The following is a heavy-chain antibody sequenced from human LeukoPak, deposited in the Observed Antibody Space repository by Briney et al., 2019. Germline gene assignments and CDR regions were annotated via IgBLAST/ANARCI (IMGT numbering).Heavy chain of an antibody. D-gene: IGHD3-10*01. CDR2: IKQDGSEK. CDR1: GFTFSTYW. Sequence: GGSLRLSCAASGFTFSTYWMSWVRQAPGKGLEWVANIKQDGSEKYYVDSVKGRFTISRDNAKNSLYLQMNSLRAEDTALYYCAKDMIHYYGSGSYYPLFDYWGQGTLVTVSS. J-gene: IGHJ4*02. V-gene: IGHV3-7*03. CDR3: AKDMIHYYGSGSYYPLFDY.